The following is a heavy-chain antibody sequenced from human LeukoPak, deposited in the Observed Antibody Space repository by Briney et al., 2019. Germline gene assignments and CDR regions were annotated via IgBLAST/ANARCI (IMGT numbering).Heavy chain of an antibody. Sequence: PGGSLRLSCAASGFNFGSYSMTWVRQAPGKGLEWVSVMSADSATTFYADSVKGRFTISRDNAKNTLYLQMNSLRAEDTAVYYCVRDWGYDSSGYWQKYFDTWGQGTLVTVSS. J-gene: IGHJ4*02. V-gene: IGHV3-23*01. CDR1: GFNFGSYS. CDR2: MSADSATT. D-gene: IGHD3-22*01. CDR3: VRDWGYDSSGYWQKYFDT.